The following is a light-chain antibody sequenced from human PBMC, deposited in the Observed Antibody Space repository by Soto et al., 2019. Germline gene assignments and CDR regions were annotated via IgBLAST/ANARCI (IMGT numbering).Light chain of an antibody. Sequence: EIVMTQSPATLSVSPGERATLSCRASQSVSSNLAWYQQKPGQAPRLLIYGASTRATGIPARFSGSGSGTEFTLTISSLQSEDFAVYYGQQYSNWPPITFGQGTRLEIK. CDR3: QQYSNWPPIT. J-gene: IGKJ5*01. CDR2: GAS. V-gene: IGKV3-15*01. CDR1: QSVSSN.